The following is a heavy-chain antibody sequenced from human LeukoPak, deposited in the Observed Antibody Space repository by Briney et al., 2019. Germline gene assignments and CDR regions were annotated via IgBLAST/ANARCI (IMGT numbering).Heavy chain of an antibody. CDR3: ARSDSVGFEDYYDILTGYYKTYRYYGMDV. V-gene: IGHV3-11*06. J-gene: IGHJ6*04. CDR2: ISSSSSYT. D-gene: IGHD3-9*01. CDR1: GFTFSDYY. Sequence: GRSLRLSCAASGFTFSDYYMSWIRQAPGKGLEWVSYISSSSSYTNYADSVKGRFTISRDNAKNSLYLQMSSLRAEDTAVYYCARSDSVGFEDYYDILTGYYKTYRYYGMDVWGKGTTVTVSS.